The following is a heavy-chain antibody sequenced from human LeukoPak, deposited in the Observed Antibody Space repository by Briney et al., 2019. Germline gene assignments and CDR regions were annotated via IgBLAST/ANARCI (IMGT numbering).Heavy chain of an antibody. CDR3: ARVAYSSSWS. J-gene: IGHJ5*02. Sequence: SETLSLTCTVSGGSISSYCWSWIRQPPGKGLEWIGYIYYSGSTNYNPSLKSRVTISVDTSKNQFSLNLSSVTAADTAVYYCARVAYSSSWSWSQGILVTVSS. V-gene: IGHV4-59*01. CDR1: GGSISSYC. D-gene: IGHD6-13*01. CDR2: IYYSGST.